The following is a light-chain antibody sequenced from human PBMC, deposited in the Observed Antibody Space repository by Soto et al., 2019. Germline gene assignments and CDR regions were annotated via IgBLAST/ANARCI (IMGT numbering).Light chain of an antibody. V-gene: IGKV1-5*01. CDR3: QHYDRFALT. CDR1: QSIFNW. Sequence: DIQLTQSPSTLSASVGDRVTITCRASQSIFNWLAWYQVKPGKAPKLLIHDASSLESGVPSRFSGSRSVTEFTLTISSLQPDDYATYYCQHYDRFALTFGQGTKVDIK. CDR2: DAS. J-gene: IGKJ1*01.